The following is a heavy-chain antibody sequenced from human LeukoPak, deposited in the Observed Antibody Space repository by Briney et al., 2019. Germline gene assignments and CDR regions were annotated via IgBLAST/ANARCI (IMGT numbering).Heavy chain of an antibody. CDR1: GFTVSSNY. J-gene: IGHJ4*02. V-gene: IGHV3-53*01. CDR2: IYSGGST. D-gene: IGHD5-12*01. Sequence: GGSLRLSCAASGFTVSSNYMSWVRQAPGKGLEWVSVIYSGGSTYYADSVKGRFTISRDNSKNALYLQMNSLRAEDTAVYYCSRDPKEYSGYQGLSREDLFGWGQGTLVTVSS. CDR3: SRDPKEYSGYQGLSREDLFG.